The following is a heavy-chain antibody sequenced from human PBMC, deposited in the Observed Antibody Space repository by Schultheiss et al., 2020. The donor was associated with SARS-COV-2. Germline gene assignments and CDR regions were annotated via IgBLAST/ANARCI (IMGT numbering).Heavy chain of an antibody. D-gene: IGHD2-2*02. V-gene: IGHV4-59*12. J-gene: IGHJ6*03. CDR2: IYYSGST. CDR3: ARDRGYCSSTSCYTGYYYYMDV. Sequence: SETLSLTCTVSGGSISSYYWSWIRQPPGKGLEWIGYIYYSGSTNYNPSLKSRVTISVDTSKNQFSLKLSSVTAADTAVYYCARDRGYCSSTSCYTGYYYYMDVWGKGTTVTVSS. CDR1: GGSISSYY.